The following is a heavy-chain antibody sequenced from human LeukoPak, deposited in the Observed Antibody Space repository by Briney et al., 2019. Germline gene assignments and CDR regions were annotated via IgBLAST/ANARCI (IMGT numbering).Heavy chain of an antibody. CDR1: GGSISSSGYY. V-gene: IGHV4-39*01. Sequence: SETLSLTCTVSGGSISSSGYYWGWIRQPPGKGLEWIGTIYYSWSTQYNPSLKSRVTISVDTSKNQFSLKLSSVTAADTAVYYCATSPQYGGYLGQGTLVTVSS. D-gene: IGHD4-23*01. J-gene: IGHJ4*02. CDR3: ATSPQYGGY. CDR2: IYYSWST.